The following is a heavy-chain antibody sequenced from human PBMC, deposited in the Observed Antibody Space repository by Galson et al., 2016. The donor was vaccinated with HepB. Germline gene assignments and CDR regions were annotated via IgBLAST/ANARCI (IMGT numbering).Heavy chain of an antibody. V-gene: IGHV2-5*02. D-gene: IGHD2-21*01. CDR1: GFSLSTRGVD. J-gene: IGHJ6*02. Sequence: PALVKPTQTLTLTCTFSGFSLSTRGVDVGWIRQPPGEALEWLTLIYWDDDKRYNPSLKSRLTVTKDTSKSQVVLTMTNVDPVDTATYYCARAYCGGDCLSYNILYQYGLDVWGQGTTVTVSS. CDR3: ARAYCGGDCLSYNILYQYGLDV. CDR2: IYWDDDK.